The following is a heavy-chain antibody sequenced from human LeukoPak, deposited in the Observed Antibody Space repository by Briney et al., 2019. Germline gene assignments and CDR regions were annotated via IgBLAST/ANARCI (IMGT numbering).Heavy chain of an antibody. CDR2: ISGSGGST. J-gene: IGHJ1*01. Sequence: GGSLRLSCAASGFTFSSYSMNWVRQAPGKGLEWVSAISGSGGSTYYANSVKGRFTISRDNSKNTLYLQMNSLRAEDTAVYYCAKDVYDFWSGQGYFQHWGQGTLVTVSS. CDR1: GFTFSSYS. V-gene: IGHV3-23*01. CDR3: AKDVYDFWSGQGYFQH. D-gene: IGHD3-3*01.